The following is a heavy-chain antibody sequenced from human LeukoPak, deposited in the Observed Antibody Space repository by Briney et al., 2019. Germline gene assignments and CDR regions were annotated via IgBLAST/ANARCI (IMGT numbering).Heavy chain of an antibody. J-gene: IGHJ4*02. CDR1: GFTFSSYG. CDR3: AKQRITGTQPDY. D-gene: IGHD1-7*01. V-gene: IGHV3-30*18. Sequence: GGSLRLSCAASGFTFSSYGMHWVRQAPGKGLEWVAVISYDGSNKYYADSEERRFTISRDNSKNTLYLQMNSLSAEDTALYYCAKQRITGTQPDYGGQGTLVTVSS. CDR2: ISYDGSNK.